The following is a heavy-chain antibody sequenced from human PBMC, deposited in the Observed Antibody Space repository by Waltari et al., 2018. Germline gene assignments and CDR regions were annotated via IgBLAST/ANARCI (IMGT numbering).Heavy chain of an antibody. J-gene: IGHJ3*02. D-gene: IGHD5-12*01. CDR1: GFTFSTYN. V-gene: IGHV3-48*01. Sequence: EVHLVASGGGLVQPGESLRLSCAASGFTFSTYNMNWVRQAPGKGLEWVSYISSTTTTYYADDVKGRFTISRDNAKNSLYLQMNSLRAEDTALYYCARGRNGYIQDVFDIWGQGTMVSVSS. CDR3: ARGRNGYIQDVFDI. CDR2: ISSTTTT.